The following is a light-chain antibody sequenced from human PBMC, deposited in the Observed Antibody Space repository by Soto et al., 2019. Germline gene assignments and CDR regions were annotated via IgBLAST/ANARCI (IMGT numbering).Light chain of an antibody. CDR1: QSISSW. Sequence: DIQMTQSPSTLSASVGDRVTFTCRASQSISSWLAWYQQKPGKAPKLLIYKASTLESGVPSRFSGSGSGTEFTLTISSLQPDDFATYYCQQYHSYFGYTFGQGTKLEIK. CDR3: QQYHSYFGYT. J-gene: IGKJ2*01. CDR2: KAS. V-gene: IGKV1-5*03.